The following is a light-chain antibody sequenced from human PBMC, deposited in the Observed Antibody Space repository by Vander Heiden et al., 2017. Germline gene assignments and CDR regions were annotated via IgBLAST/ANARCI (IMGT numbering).Light chain of an antibody. CDR3: MSYTSITTLV. V-gene: IGLV2-14*01. Sequence: QSALTQPASVSGSPGQSITISCTGTSSDVGGWNYVSWYQQQSGKAPKLIIYDVNDRPSGISNRFSGSKSGNTASLTISGLRAEDEADYYCMSYTSITTLVFGGGTKLTVL. J-gene: IGLJ3*02. CDR2: DVN. CDR1: SSDVGGWNY.